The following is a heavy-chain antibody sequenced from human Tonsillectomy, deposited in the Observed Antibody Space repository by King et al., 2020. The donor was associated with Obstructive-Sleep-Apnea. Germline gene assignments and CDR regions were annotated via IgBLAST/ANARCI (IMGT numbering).Heavy chain of an antibody. D-gene: IGHD3-10*01. CDR3: ARDHSLGLLWFGGKVSDY. Sequence: VQLVESGGGVVQPGRSLRLSCAASGFTFSSYGMHWVRQAPGKGLEWVAVIWYDGSNKYYADSVKGRFTISRDNSKNTLYLQMNSLRAEDTAVYYCARDHSLGLLWFGGKVSDYWGQGTLVTVSS. CDR2: IWYDGSNK. V-gene: IGHV3-33*01. J-gene: IGHJ4*02. CDR1: GFTFSSYG.